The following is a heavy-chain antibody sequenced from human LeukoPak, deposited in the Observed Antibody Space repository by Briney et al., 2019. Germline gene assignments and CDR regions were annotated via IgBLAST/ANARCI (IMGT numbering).Heavy chain of an antibody. Sequence: GGSLRLSCAASGFTFSSFGMHWVRQAPAKGLEWVALLSFDGNHKFYADSVKGRFTLSRDNLNNMLFLEMSSLRPEDTAVYYCARDWFESGWHLDHWGQGALVTVSS. J-gene: IGHJ4*02. CDR1: GFTFSSFG. V-gene: IGHV3-30*13. CDR3: ARDWFESGWHLDH. CDR2: LSFDGNHK. D-gene: IGHD6-19*01.